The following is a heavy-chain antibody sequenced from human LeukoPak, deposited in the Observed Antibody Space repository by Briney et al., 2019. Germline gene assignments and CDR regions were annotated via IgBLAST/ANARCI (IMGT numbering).Heavy chain of an antibody. J-gene: IGHJ4*02. D-gene: IGHD4-23*01. CDR2: INAGNGNT. V-gene: IGHV1-3*01. CDR1: GYTFTGYY. Sequence: VASVKVSCKASGYTFTGYYMHWVRQAPGQRLEWMGWINAGNGNTKYSQKFQGRVTITRDTSASTAYMELSSLRSEDTAVYYCARVSSPYGGNPGYWGQGTLVTVSS. CDR3: ARVSSPYGGNPGY.